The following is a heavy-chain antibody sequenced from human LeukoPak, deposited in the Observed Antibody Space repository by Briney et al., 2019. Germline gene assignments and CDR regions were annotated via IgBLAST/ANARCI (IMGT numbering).Heavy chain of an antibody. J-gene: IGHJ4*02. CDR3: AGHPRAGTSSGYPLD. D-gene: IGHD3-22*01. CDR1: GGSISSSSYY. V-gene: IGHV4-39*01. CDR2: IYYSGST. Sequence: PSETLSLTCTVSGGSISSSSYYWGWIRQPPGKGLEWIGSIYYSGSTYYNPSLKSRVTISVDTSKNQFSLKLSSVTAADTAVYYCAGHPRAGTSSGYPLDWGQGTLVTVSS.